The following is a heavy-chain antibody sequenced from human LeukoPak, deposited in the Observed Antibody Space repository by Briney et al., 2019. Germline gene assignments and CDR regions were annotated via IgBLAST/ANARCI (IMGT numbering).Heavy chain of an antibody. CDR2: IYSGGST. J-gene: IGHJ5*02. CDR1: GFTFSSYT. D-gene: IGHD3-22*01. CDR3: ARGITMIMRDYNWFDP. V-gene: IGHV3-66*01. Sequence: GGSLRLSCAASGFTFSSYTMSWVRQAPGKGLEWVSVIYSGGSTYYADSVKGRFTISRDNSKNTLYLQMNSLRAEDTAVYYCARGITMIMRDYNWFDPWGQGTLVTVSS.